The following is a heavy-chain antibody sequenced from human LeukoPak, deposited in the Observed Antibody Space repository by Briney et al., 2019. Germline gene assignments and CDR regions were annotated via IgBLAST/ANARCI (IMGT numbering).Heavy chain of an antibody. Sequence: GGSLRLSCAASGFTFSSYSFNWGRQAPGKGLEWVSYISRTTSYADSAQGRFTISRDNAKSSLNLQMDSLGPEDTAVYYCARDPYSGLYGNDYYYYMDVWGKGTTVTISS. J-gene: IGHJ6*03. CDR3: ARDPYSGLYGNDYYYYMDV. V-gene: IGHV3-48*01. D-gene: IGHD1-26*01. CDR1: GFTFSSYS. CDR2: ISRTT.